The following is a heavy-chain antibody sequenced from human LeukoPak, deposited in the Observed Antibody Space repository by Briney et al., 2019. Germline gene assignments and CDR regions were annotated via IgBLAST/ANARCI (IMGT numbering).Heavy chain of an antibody. D-gene: IGHD3-9*01. Sequence: GGSLRLSCAASGFTFSSYAMSWVRQAPGKGLEWVSAISGSGGSTYYADSVKGRFTISRDNSKNTLYLQMNSLRAEDTAVYYCAGAVLRYFDWLLSLGYWGQGTLVTISS. V-gene: IGHV3-23*01. CDR2: ISGSGGST. CDR1: GFTFSSYA. J-gene: IGHJ4*02. CDR3: AGAVLRYFDWLLSLGY.